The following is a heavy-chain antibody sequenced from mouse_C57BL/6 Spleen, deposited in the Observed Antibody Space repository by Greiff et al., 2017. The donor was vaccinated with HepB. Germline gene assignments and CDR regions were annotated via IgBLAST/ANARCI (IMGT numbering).Heavy chain of an antibody. V-gene: IGHV3-1*01. CDR1: GYSITSGYD. CDR2: ISYSGST. J-gene: IGHJ2*01. Sequence: EVQLQQSGPGMVKPSQSLSLTCTVTGYSITSGYDWHWIRHFPGNKLEWMGYISYSGSTNYNPSLKSRISITHDTSKNHFFLKLNSVTTEDTATYYCARGRYYFDYWGQGTTLTVSS. CDR3: ARGRYYFDY.